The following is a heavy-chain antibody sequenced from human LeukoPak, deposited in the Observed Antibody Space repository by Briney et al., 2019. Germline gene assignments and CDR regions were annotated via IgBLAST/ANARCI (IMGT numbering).Heavy chain of an antibody. V-gene: IGHV3-30-3*01. CDR2: ILYDGSNK. Sequence: GGSLRLSCAASGFTFSSYAMHWVRQAPGKGLEWVAVILYDGSNKYYADSVKGRFTISRDNSKNTLYLQMNSLRAEDTAVYYCARLALAARNFDYWGQGTLVTVSS. D-gene: IGHD6-6*01. CDR3: ARLALAARNFDY. J-gene: IGHJ4*02. CDR1: GFTFSSYA.